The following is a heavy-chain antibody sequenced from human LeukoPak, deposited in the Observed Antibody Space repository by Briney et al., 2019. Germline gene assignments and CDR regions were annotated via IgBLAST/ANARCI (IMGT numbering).Heavy chain of an antibody. D-gene: IGHD4-17*01. CDR3: ARQTTVNYYYYYMDV. J-gene: IGHJ6*03. CDR1: GGSISSGSYY. V-gene: IGHV4-61*02. CDR2: IYTSGST. Sequence: SETLSLTCTVSGGSISSGSYYWSWIRQPAGKGLEWIGRIYTSGSTNYNPSLKSRVTISVDTSKNQFSLKLSSVTAADTAVYYCARQTTVNYYYYYMDVWGKGTTVTISS.